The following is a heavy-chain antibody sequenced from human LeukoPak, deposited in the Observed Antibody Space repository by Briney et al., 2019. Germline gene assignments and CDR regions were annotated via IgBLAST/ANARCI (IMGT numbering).Heavy chain of an antibody. CDR1: GFTFSSSA. CDR2: ISNNGGYT. CDR3: AKQLGYCSDGSCYFPY. Sequence: GGSLRLSCAASGFTFSSSAMSWVGQAPGKGLEWVSAISNNGGYTYYADSVQGRFTISRDNPKSTLCLQMNSLRAEDTAVYYCAKQLGYCSDGSCYFPYWGQGTLVTVSS. J-gene: IGHJ4*02. D-gene: IGHD2-15*01. V-gene: IGHV3-23*01.